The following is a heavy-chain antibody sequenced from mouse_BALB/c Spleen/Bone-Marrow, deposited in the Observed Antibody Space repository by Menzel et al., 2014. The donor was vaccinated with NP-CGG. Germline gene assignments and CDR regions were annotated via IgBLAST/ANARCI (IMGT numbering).Heavy chain of an antibody. CDR2: INPNNGDT. Sequence: VQLHQSGPEPVKPGASVKMSCKASGYTFTDYHMKWGKQSHGKSLEWIGEINPNNGDTFYNQKYKGKATLTVDKSSNTAYMQLLTLASDEASVYYCARRQKNYYAWFAYWGQGTLVTVSA. D-gene: IGHD1-1*01. V-gene: IGHV1-18*01. J-gene: IGHJ3*01. CDR1: GYTFTDYH. CDR3: ARRQKNYYAWFAY.